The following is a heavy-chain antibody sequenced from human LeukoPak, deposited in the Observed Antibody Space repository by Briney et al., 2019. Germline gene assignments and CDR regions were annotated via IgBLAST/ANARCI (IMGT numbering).Heavy chain of an antibody. J-gene: IGHJ5*02. Sequence: SETLSLTCTVSGGSISSGDYYWSWIRQPPGKGLEWIGYIYYSGSTYYNPSLKSRVTISVDTSKNQFSLKLSSVTAADTAVYYCARGGPPGNPAHQTEWFDPWGQGTLVTVSS. V-gene: IGHV4-30-4*01. CDR2: IYYSGST. CDR1: GGSISSGDYY. CDR3: ARGGPPGNPAHQTEWFDP. D-gene: IGHD4-23*01.